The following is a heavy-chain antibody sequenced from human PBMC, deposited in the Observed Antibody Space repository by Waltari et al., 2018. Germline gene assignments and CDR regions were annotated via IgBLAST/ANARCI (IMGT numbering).Heavy chain of an antibody. Sequence: EVQLEESGGGLVQPGGSLRLACAASGFPFGSYWMGWVRRAPGKGLEWVAIIKQEGSETYYVDSVKGRFTISRDNAKNALYLQVNSLRVEDTAIYYCVRDATGGRRAFDYWGQGTPVTVSS. V-gene: IGHV3-7*03. J-gene: IGHJ4*02. D-gene: IGHD2-15*01. CDR2: IKQEGSET. CDR1: GFPFGSYW. CDR3: VRDATGGRRAFDY.